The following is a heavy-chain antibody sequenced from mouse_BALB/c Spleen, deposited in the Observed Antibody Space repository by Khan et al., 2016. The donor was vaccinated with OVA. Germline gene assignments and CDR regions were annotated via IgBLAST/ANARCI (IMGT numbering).Heavy chain of an antibody. V-gene: IGHV5-12*02. CDR1: GFIFSDYY. CDR3: ASPDSPRLRGYYAMDY. Sequence: EVELVESGGGLVQPGGSLKLSCATSGFIFSDYYMYWVRQTPEKRLEWVAYISNGGGSTHYLDTVKGRFTISRDDAKNTLYLHMSRLKSEDTAMYSSASPDSPRLRGYYAMDYWGQGTAGTVSS. D-gene: IGHD1-2*01. CDR2: ISNGGGST. J-gene: IGHJ4*01.